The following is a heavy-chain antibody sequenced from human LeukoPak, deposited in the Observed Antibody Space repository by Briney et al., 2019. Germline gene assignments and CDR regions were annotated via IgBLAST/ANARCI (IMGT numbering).Heavy chain of an antibody. D-gene: IGHD3-16*01. CDR2: IYTSGST. CDR3: ARHVYFGDSIWFDP. J-gene: IGHJ5*02. CDR1: GGSISSYY. V-gene: IGHV4-4*09. Sequence: PSETLSLTCTVSGGSISSYYWSWIRQPPGKGLEWIGYIYTSGSTNYNPSLKSRVTISVDTSKNQFSLKLSSVTAADTAVYYCARHVYFGDSIWFDPWGQGTLVTVSS.